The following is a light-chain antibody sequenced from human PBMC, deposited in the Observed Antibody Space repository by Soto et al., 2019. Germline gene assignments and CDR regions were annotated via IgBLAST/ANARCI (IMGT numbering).Light chain of an antibody. CDR1: SSDVGGYNY. CDR2: EVS. CDR3: TSYTSSSTWV. V-gene: IGLV2-14*01. Sequence: QSALTQPASVSGSPGQSITISCTGTSSDVGGYNYVSWYQQHPGKAPKLMIYEVSNRPSGVSNRFSGSKSGNTASLAISGLQDEDEADYYCTSYTSSSTWVFGGGTKLTFL. J-gene: IGLJ3*02.